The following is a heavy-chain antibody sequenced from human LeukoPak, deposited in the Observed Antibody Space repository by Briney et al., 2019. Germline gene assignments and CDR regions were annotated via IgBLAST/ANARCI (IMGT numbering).Heavy chain of an antibody. D-gene: IGHD3-3*01. CDR1: GFTFSSYA. Sequence: GGSLRLSCAASGFTFSSYAMSWVRQAPGKGLEWVSAISGSGGSTYYADSVKGRFTISRDNSKNTLYLQMNSLRAEDTAVYYCATPKALRFLDWLPTPDYWGQGTLVTVSS. CDR3: ATPKALRFLDWLPTPDY. J-gene: IGHJ4*02. CDR2: ISGSGGST. V-gene: IGHV3-23*01.